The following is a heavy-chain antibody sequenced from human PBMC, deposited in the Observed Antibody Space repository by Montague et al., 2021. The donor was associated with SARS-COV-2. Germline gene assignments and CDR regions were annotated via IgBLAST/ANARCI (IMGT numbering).Heavy chain of an antibody. CDR3: VIDGYNAHQNYWYFDL. CDR2: IYYSGST. CDR1: GGSISTYY. V-gene: IGHV4-59*12. J-gene: IGHJ2*01. Sequence: LSLTCTVSGGSISTYYWSWIRQPPGKGLEWIGYIYYSGSTNYSPSLKIRVTISVDTSKNQFSLKLSSVTAADTAEYYCVIDGYNAHQNYWYFDLWGRGTLVTVSS. D-gene: IGHD5-24*01.